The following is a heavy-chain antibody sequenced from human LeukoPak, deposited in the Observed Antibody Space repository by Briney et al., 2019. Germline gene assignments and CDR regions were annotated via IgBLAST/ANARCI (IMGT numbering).Heavy chain of an antibody. CDR2: ITSAGAT. J-gene: IGHJ6*02. V-gene: IGHV3-66*01. CDR3: ATRGLSGYYYGMDV. D-gene: IGHD3/OR15-3a*01. CDR1: GFTVTRNY. Sequence: GGSLRLSCAASGFTVTRNYMSWARLAPGKGPEGVSIITSAGATHYSTSVKGRFTISRDSSKNTVYLAMNSLRAEDTAVYYCATRGLSGYYYGMDVWGQGTTVTVSS.